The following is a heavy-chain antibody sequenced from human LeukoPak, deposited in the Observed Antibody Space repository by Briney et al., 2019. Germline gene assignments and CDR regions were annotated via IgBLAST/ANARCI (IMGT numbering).Heavy chain of an antibody. V-gene: IGHV1-69*04. CDR3: ARGDTAMVVEAFDI. D-gene: IGHD5-18*01. Sequence: GGSLRLSCAASRFTFSSYAIICVRQAPGQGLEWMGRIIPILGIANYAQKFQGRVTITADKSTSTAYMELSSLRSEDTAVYYCARGDTAMVVEAFDIWGQGTMVTVSS. CDR2: IIPILGIA. CDR1: RFTFSSYA. J-gene: IGHJ3*02.